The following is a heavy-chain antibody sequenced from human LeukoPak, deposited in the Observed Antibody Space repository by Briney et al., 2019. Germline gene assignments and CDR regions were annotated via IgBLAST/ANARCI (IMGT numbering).Heavy chain of an antibody. CDR1: GYSFTSHD. CDR3: AKDNAYYYADY. V-gene: IGHV1-8*01. Sequence: GASVKVSCKASGYSFTSHDINWVRQATGQGLEWMGWMNSNSGNTGYTQKFQGRVTMTRNTSISTAYMELSSLRAEDTAVYYCAKDNAYYYADYWGQGTLVTVSS. J-gene: IGHJ4*02. D-gene: IGHD3-10*01. CDR2: MNSNSGNT.